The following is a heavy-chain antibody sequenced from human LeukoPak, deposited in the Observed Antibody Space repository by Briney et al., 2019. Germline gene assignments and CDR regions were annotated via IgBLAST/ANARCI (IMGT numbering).Heavy chain of an antibody. J-gene: IGHJ3*02. V-gene: IGHV1-46*01. Sequence: ASVKLSCKASGYTFTSYYMHWVRQAPGQGLEWMGIINPSGDDTSYAQKFRGRVTMTSDTSTSTVYMDLSSLTSEDTAVYYCARDVSDAFDIWGQGTMGTASS. CDR2: INPSGDDT. CDR1: GYTFTSYY. CDR3: ARDVSDAFDI.